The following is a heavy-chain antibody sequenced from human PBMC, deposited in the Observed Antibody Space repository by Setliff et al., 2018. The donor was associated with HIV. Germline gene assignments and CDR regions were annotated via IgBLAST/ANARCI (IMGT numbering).Heavy chain of an antibody. D-gene: IGHD6-13*01. CDR1: GGSFSGYY. CDR2: IIHSGST. Sequence: SETLSLTCAVYGGSFSGYYWSWIRQPPGKGLEWIGEIIHSGSTNYNPSLKSRVTISVDTSRNQFSLRLNSVTAADTAVYYCARDLFAAAGHVGAFDIWGQGTMVTVSS. J-gene: IGHJ3*02. CDR3: ARDLFAAAGHVGAFDI. V-gene: IGHV4-34*12.